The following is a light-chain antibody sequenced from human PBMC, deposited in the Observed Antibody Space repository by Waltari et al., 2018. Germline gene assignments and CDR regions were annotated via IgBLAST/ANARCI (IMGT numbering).Light chain of an antibody. V-gene: IGLV2-23*02. J-gene: IGLJ3*02. CDR2: EVS. Sequence: WYQHHPGTAPKLMIYEVSKRPSGVSLRFSGSKSGYTASLTISGLQAEDETTYYCCSYTSTSTCVFGEGTKLAVL. CDR3: CSYTSTSTCV.